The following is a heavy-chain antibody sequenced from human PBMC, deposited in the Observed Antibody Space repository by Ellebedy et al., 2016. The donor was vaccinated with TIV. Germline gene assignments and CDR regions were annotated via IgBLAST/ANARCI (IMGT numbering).Heavy chain of an antibody. V-gene: IGHV3-48*04. Sequence: GESLKISCAASGFTFSTYSMNWVRQAPGKGLEWVSYISGDGDIIYYADSMKGRVIISRDNAKNSLYLQMNSLRAEDTAVYYCTRDQRSNSSLDVWGQGTTVTVSS. CDR2: ISGDGDII. CDR3: TRDQRSNSSLDV. J-gene: IGHJ6*02. CDR1: GFTFSTYS. D-gene: IGHD2-2*01.